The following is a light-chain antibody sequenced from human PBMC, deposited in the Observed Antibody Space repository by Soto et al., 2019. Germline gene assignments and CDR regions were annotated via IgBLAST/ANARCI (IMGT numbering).Light chain of an antibody. CDR3: QQYSSSPSLT. V-gene: IGKV3-20*01. J-gene: IGKJ4*02. Sequence: EIVLTQSPGTLSLSPGERATLSCRASQSVSSSYLAWYQQKPGQSPRLLIYGASSRATGIPDRFSGSGSGTDFTLTISRVEPVEFAVYNCQQYSSSPSLTFGGGAKGDIK. CDR1: QSVSSSY. CDR2: GAS.